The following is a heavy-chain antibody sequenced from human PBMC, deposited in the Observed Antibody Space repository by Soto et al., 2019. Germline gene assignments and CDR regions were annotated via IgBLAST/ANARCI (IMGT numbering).Heavy chain of an antibody. J-gene: IGHJ4*02. CDR2: ISTSGDST. V-gene: IGHV3-48*02. Sequence: DVQLVESGGGLVQPGGSLRLSCVASGFTFNTYSMNWVRQAPGKGLEWVSFISTSGDSTPLADSVKGRFTISKDQATNSWSRQMNSLRDEDTAVYYCARDDEWAFDSWGQGIQFIVSS. CDR1: GFTFNTYS. CDR3: ARDDEWAFDS. D-gene: IGHD2-8*01.